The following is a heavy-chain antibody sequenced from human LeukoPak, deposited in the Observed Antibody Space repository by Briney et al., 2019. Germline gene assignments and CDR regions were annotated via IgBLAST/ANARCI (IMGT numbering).Heavy chain of an antibody. CDR2: ISRSGSTT. Sequence: GRSLRLSCAASGFTFSDYYMSWIRQAPGKGLEWVSYISRSGSTTYYADSVKGRFTISRDNAKNSLYLQMNSLRAEDTAVYYCARAKTGLIYDSSGYYRSPYYFDYWGQGTLVTVSS. CDR1: GFTFSDYY. D-gene: IGHD3-22*01. J-gene: IGHJ4*02. CDR3: ARAKTGLIYDSSGYYRSPYYFDY. V-gene: IGHV3-11*01.